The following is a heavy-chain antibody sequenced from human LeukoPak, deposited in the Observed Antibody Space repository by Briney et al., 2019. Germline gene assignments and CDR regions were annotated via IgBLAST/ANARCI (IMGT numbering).Heavy chain of an antibody. J-gene: IGHJ4*02. CDR1: GFTFSDYY. CDR2: ISSSGSII. V-gene: IGHV3-11*01. Sequence: GGSLRLSCAASGFTFSDYYMNWIRQAPGKGLEWVSYISSSGSIIYYADSVKGRFTISRDNAKNSLYLQMNSLRAEDTALYYCARDYCSGGSCFDYWGQGTLVTVSS. D-gene: IGHD2-15*01. CDR3: ARDYCSGGSCFDY.